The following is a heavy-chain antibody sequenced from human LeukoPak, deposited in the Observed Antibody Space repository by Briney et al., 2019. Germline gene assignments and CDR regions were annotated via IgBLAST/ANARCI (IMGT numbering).Heavy chain of an antibody. J-gene: IGHJ2*01. CDR3: AREGGDYGGNSQFWYFDL. D-gene: IGHD4-23*01. V-gene: IGHV4-39*07. CDR1: GGSISSGSYY. Sequence: SETQSLTCTVSGGSISSGSYYWGWTRQPPGQGLKWIGSIYYSGSTYYNPSLKSRVTILVDTSKNQFSLKLSSVTAADTAVYYCAREGGDYGGNSQFWYFDLWGRGTLVTVSS. CDR2: IYYSGST.